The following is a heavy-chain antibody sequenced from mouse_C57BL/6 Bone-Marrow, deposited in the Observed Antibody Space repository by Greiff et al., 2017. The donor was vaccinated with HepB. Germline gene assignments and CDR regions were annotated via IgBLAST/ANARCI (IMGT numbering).Heavy chain of an antibody. Sequence: QVQLQQPGAELVRPGTSVKLSCKASGYTFTSYWMHWVKQRPGQGLEWIGVIDPSDSYTNYNQKFKGKATLTVDTSSSTAYMQLSSLTSEDSAVYYCARGVYYGSSYGAMDYWGQGTSVTVSS. CDR2: IDPSDSYT. J-gene: IGHJ4*01. D-gene: IGHD1-1*01. CDR1: GYTFTSYW. V-gene: IGHV1-59*01. CDR3: ARGVYYGSSYGAMDY.